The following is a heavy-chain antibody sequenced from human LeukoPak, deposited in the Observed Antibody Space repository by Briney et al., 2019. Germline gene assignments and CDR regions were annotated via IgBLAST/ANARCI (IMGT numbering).Heavy chain of an antibody. CDR1: GYTFTGYY. D-gene: IGHD3-22*01. V-gene: IGHV1-2*02. CDR2: INPNSGGT. Sequence: GASVRVSCKASGYTFTGYYMHWVRQAPGQGLEWMGWINPNSGGTSYAQKFQGRVTMTRDTSISTANMELTRLRFDDTAVYYCARAYDNNDYFDYWGQGTLVTVSS. J-gene: IGHJ4*02. CDR3: ARAYDNNDYFDY.